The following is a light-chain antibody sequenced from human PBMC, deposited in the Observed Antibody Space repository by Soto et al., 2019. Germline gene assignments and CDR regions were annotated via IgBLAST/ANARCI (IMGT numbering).Light chain of an antibody. V-gene: IGLV1-44*01. J-gene: IGLJ2*01. CDR1: SSNIGSNT. CDR3: AAWDDSLNGPI. CDR2: SNN. Sequence: VLTQPPSASGTPGQRVTISCSGSSSNIGSNTVNWYQQLPGTAPKLLIYSNNQRPSGVPDRFSGSKSGTSASLAISGLQSEDEADYYCAAWDDSLNGPIFGGGTKLTVL.